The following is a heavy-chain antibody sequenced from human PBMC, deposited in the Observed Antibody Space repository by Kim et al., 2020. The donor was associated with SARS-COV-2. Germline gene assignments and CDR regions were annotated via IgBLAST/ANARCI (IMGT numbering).Heavy chain of an antibody. CDR2: ICCYSNNI. J-gene: IGHJ4*02. D-gene: IGHD3-16*01. CDR1: GFIFSAYS. V-gene: IGHV3-21*01. Sequence: GGSLRLSCVASGFIFSAYSMHWVRQAPGKGLEWVSAICCYSNNIYYADSVKGRFTISRDNAKNSLFLQMNSLRAEDTAVYYWVKDERASVWGVWDQGPLVTGSS. CDR3: VKDERASVWGV.